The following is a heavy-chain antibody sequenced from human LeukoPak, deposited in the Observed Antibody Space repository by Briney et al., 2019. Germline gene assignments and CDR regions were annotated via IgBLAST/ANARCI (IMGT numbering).Heavy chain of an antibody. D-gene: IGHD3-10*01. Sequence: PGGSLRLSCAASGFTFSNYWMSWVRQAPGKGLEWLSVIIFDGSNQEYADSVKGRFIISRDNSKNTLFLQMNSLRPDDTAVYYCAKEAGVRGSGTYYRFFDPWGQGTLVTVSS. V-gene: IGHV3-30*18. J-gene: IGHJ5*02. CDR2: IIFDGSNQ. CDR1: GFTFSNYW. CDR3: AKEAGVRGSGTYYRFFDP.